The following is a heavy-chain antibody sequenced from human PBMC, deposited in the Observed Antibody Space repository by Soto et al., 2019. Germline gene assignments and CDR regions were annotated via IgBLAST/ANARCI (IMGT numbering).Heavy chain of an antibody. V-gene: IGHV1-8*01. CDR3: ARGINYYASGDDAFDI. D-gene: IGHD3-10*01. J-gene: IGHJ3*02. CDR1: GYTFTSYD. Sequence: QVQLVQSGAEVKKPGASVKVSCKASGYTFTSYDINWVRQATGQGLEWMGRMNPNSGNTGYAQKFQGRVTMTRNTSISTAYMELSNLRSEDTAVYYCARGINYYASGDDAFDIWGQGTMVTVSS. CDR2: MNPNSGNT.